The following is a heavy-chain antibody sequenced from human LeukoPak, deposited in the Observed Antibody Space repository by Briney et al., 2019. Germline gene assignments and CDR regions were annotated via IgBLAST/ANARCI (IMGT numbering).Heavy chain of an antibody. CDR1: GDSISSRTYY. V-gene: IGHV4-39*07. Sequence: PSETLSLTCTVSGDSISSRTYYWGWIRQPPGKGLESIGIIYYSGNAWYNPSLKSRVTISVDTSKNQFSLKLSSVTAADTAVYYCARGRRDGYMLLWEDYWGQGTLVTVSS. J-gene: IGHJ4*02. CDR3: ARGRRDGYMLLWEDY. CDR2: IYYSGNA. D-gene: IGHD5-24*01.